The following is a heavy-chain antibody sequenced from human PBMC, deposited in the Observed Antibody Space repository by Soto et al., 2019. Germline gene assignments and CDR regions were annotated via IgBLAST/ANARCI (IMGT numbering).Heavy chain of an antibody. CDR2: IYEEDDK. CDR1: RREPAARGEG. Sequence: DSGRTLVNTAHTLTLTCTFTRREPAARGEGGGRIGHPGGKALACVPRIYEEDDKRYSPSPKSRLTINKATTKNQEVLTTTDMEPVDTATYYCAHLRRPYYFEYWGQGTLVPVSS. J-gene: IGHJ4*01. V-gene: IGHV2-5*02. CDR3: AHLRRPYYFEY.